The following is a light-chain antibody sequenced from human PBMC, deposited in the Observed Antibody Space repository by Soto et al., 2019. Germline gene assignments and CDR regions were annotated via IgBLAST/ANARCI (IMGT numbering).Light chain of an antibody. CDR1: HSINNC. CDR2: AES. V-gene: IGKV1-39*01. CDR3: HQTYISRAA. J-gene: IGKJ1*01. Sequence: DIQMTQSPSSLSASVGVRVTITCRASHSINNCLSWFQQKPGQAHKLLIYAESSLQGGVPSRFCGSGSGTDFILPIDSLQPDDFAPYFLHQTYISRAAVGQGTKVGVK.